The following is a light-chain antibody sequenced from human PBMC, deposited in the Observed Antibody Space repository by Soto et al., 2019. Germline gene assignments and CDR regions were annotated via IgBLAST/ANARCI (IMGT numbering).Light chain of an antibody. CDR2: SAS. V-gene: IGKV1-39*01. Sequence: DIQMTQSPSYLSASVGDRVTLTCRASRNIDKYLNWYQQKPGKAPKVLIYSASRLESGVPSRFSASGSGTDFTLTITSLKTDDFATYYCQQGHSSPFAFGPGTKVDL. CDR3: QQGHSSPFA. J-gene: IGKJ3*01. CDR1: RNIDKY.